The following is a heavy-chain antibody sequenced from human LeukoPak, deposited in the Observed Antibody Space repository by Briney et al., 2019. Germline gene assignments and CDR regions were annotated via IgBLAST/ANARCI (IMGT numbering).Heavy chain of an antibody. D-gene: IGHD2-15*01. J-gene: IGHJ5*02. Sequence: PSQTLSLTCTVSGGSISSGSYYWSWIRPPAGKGLEWIGRIYTSGSTNYNPSLKSRVTISVDTSKNQFSLKLSSVTAADTAVYYCAREVDYSPPDQFEWFDPWGQGTLVAVSS. CDR2: IYTSGST. CDR1: GGSISSGSYY. CDR3: AREVDYSPPDQFEWFDP. V-gene: IGHV4-61*02.